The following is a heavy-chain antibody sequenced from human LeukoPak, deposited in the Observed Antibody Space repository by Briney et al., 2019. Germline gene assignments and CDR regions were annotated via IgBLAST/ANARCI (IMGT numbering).Heavy chain of an antibody. CDR3: AKEGPPAVYYFDY. Sequence: PGGSLRLSCAASGFTFSIYSMHWVRQAPDRGLEWVAVTSYDGSNHYYADSVKGRFTISRDNSKNTVFLQMNSLRPEDTAVYYCAKEGPPAVYYFDYWGQGTLVTVFS. CDR2: TSYDGSNH. V-gene: IGHV3-30*04. J-gene: IGHJ4*02. D-gene: IGHD2-2*01. CDR1: GFTFSIYS.